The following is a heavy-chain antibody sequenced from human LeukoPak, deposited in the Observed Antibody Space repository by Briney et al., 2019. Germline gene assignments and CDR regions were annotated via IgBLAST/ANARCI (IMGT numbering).Heavy chain of an antibody. J-gene: IGHJ4*02. Sequence: GRSLRLSCAASGFTFSSYGMHWVRQAPGKGLEWVAVISYDGSNKYYADSVKGRFTISRDNSKNTLYLQMNSLRAEDTAVYYCAKDRIRLWLQLDYWGQGTLVTVSS. V-gene: IGHV3-30*18. CDR1: GFTFSSYG. CDR2: ISYDGSNK. D-gene: IGHD5-18*01. CDR3: AKDRIRLWLQLDY.